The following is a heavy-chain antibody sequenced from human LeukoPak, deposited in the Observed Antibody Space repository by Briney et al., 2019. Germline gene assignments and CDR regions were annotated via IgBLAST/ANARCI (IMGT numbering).Heavy chain of an antibody. V-gene: IGHV4-59*08. J-gene: IGHJ3*01. CDR2: IYYSGST. D-gene: IGHD6-13*01. Sequence: SETLSLTCTVSGVSTSSYYWSWIRQPPGKGLEWIGYIYYSGSTNYNPSLKSRVTISLDTSKNQFSLKLSSVTAADTAVYYCARHDGSSWYYAFDVWGQGTMVTVSS. CDR3: ARHDGSSWYYAFDV. CDR1: GVSTSSYY.